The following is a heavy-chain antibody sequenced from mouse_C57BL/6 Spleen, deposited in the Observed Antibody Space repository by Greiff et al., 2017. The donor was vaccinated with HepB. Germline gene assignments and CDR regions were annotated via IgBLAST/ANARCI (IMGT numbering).Heavy chain of an antibody. J-gene: IGHJ1*03. D-gene: IGHD1-1*01. CDR3: ARTDYGSSPYWYFEV. Sequence: QVQLKESGAELVKPGASVKISCKASGYAFSSYWMNWVKQRPGKGLEWIGQIYPGDGDTNYNGKFKGKATLTADKSSSTAYMQLSSLTSEDSAVYFCARTDYGSSPYWYFEVWGTGTTVTVSS. CDR1: GYAFSSYW. V-gene: IGHV1-80*01. CDR2: IYPGDGDT.